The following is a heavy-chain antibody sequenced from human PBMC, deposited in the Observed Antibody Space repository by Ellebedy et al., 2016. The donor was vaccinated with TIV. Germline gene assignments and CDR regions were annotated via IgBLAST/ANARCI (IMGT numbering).Heavy chain of an antibody. J-gene: IGHJ6*03. Sequence: GGSLRLSXAASGFTFSSYWMHWVRQAPGKGLVWVSRINSDGSSTSYADSVKGRFTISRDNAKNTLYLQMNSLRAEDTAVYYCARAEIDGYMDVWGKGTTVTVSS. CDR1: GFTFSSYW. CDR2: INSDGSST. V-gene: IGHV3-74*01. CDR3: ARAEIDGYMDV. D-gene: IGHD2-21*01.